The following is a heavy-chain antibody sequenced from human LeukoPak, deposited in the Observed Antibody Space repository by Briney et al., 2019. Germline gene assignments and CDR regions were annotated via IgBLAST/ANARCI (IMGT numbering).Heavy chain of an antibody. Sequence: PSETLSLTCGVSGGSISSINWWTWIRQPPGKGLEWIGEVHLDGRTNYNPSLESRLTMSVDLSENHISLKLTSVTAADTAVYYCAREGGFYRPLDYTGQGTLVTVSS. CDR2: VHLDGRT. V-gene: IGHV4-4*02. J-gene: IGHJ4*02. CDR1: GGSISSINW. CDR3: AREGGFYRPLDY. D-gene: IGHD3-3*01.